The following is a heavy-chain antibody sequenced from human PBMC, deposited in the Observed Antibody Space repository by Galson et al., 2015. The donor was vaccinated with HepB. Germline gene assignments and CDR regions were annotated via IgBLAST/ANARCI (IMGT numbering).Heavy chain of an antibody. CDR1: GFIFNSAW. CDR2: IKSKMGGGTA. D-gene: IGHD4-23*01. Sequence: SLRLSCAASGFIFNSAWMSWVRQAPGKGLERVGRIKSKMGGGTADYAAPVKGRFSISRDDSKNMLHLQMNSLKMEDTAVYYCAWDSGKPDGPLYYQHWGQGTLVTVSS. V-gene: IGHV3-15*01. CDR3: AWDSGKPDGPLYYQH. J-gene: IGHJ1*01.